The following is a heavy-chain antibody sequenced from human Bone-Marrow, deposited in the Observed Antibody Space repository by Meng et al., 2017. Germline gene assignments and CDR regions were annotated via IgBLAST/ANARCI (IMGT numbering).Heavy chain of an antibody. D-gene: IGHD6-13*01. CDR3: AKGGSWYKFGYDAFDI. Sequence: GESLKISCAASGFTFSSYNMHWVRQTPGEGLVWVSRINTDATITTYADSVKGRFTISRDDAKNTVYLQMNSLRAEDTAVYYCAKGGSWYKFGYDAFDIWGQGTMVTVSS. CDR1: GFTFSSYN. V-gene: IGHV3-74*03. CDR2: INTDATIT. J-gene: IGHJ3*02.